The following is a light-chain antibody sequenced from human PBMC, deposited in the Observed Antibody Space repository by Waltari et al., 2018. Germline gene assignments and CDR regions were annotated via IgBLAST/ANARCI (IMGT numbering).Light chain of an antibody. CDR3: SARNGRASQVV. Sequence: SSGLTQDPAVSVALGQTIRITCRGDSLRTSSARWYQVKTGQAPVLVMFGKEKRPSGVPDRISGESSETTSSLIITGAQAEDEADYYCSARNGRASQVVFAGGTKVTVL. J-gene: IGLJ2*01. CDR2: GKE. V-gene: IGLV3-19*01. CDR1: SLRTSS.